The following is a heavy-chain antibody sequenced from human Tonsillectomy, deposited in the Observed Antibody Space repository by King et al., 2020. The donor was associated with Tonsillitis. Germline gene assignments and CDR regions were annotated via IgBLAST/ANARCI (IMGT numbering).Heavy chain of an antibody. V-gene: IGHV1-46*01. CDR2: INPSGGST. D-gene: IGHD3-22*01. J-gene: IGHJ4*02. CDR1: GYTFTNYS. Sequence: QLVQSGAEVKKPGASVKVSCKASGYTFTNYSMHWVRQAPGQGLQWMGIINPSGGSTSYAQKFQGRVTMTRDTSTSTVYMEMSSLRSEDTAVYYCARDTSQYYDSSGYAFDNWGQGAPVTVSS. CDR3: ARDTSQYYDSSGYAFDN.